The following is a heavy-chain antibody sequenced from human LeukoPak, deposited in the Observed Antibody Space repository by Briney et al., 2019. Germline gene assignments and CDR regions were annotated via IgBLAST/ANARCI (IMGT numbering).Heavy chain of an antibody. CDR1: GFTFSSYS. V-gene: IGHV3-21*01. CDR2: ISSSSSYI. CDR3: ARAHDPLSRVYSSGWESYYYYYGMDV. J-gene: IGHJ6*02. Sequence: PGGSLRLSCAASGFTFSSYSMNWVRQAPGKGLEWVSSISSSSSYIYYADSVKGRFTISRDNAKNSLYLQMNSLRAEDTAVYYCARAHDPLSRVYSSGWESYYYYYGMDVWGQGTTVTVSS. D-gene: IGHD6-19*01.